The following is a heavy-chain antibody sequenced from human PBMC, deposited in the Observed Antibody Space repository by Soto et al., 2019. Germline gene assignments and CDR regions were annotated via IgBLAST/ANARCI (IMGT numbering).Heavy chain of an antibody. CDR1: GFTFSSYS. CDR3: ARDEPPHWPRIAAAGNSYYYYGMDV. J-gene: IGHJ6*02. V-gene: IGHV3-48*02. Sequence: GGSLRLSCAASGFTFSSYSMNWVRQAPGKGLEWVSYISSSSSTIYYADSVKGRFTISRDNAKNSRYLQMNSLRDEDTAVYYCARDEPPHWPRIAAAGNSYYYYGMDVWGQGTTVTVSS. CDR2: ISSSSSTI. D-gene: IGHD6-13*01.